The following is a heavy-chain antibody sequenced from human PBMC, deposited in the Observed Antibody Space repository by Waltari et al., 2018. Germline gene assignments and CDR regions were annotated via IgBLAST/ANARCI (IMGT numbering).Heavy chain of an antibody. CDR1: DFTFSSYA. V-gene: IGHV3-30*04. CDR3: ARDYCDRANCHGMDV. D-gene: IGHD3-22*01. Sequence: QVQLVESGGGVVQPAGSLRLSRAASDFTFSSYAMHWVRQAPGKGLEWVAVISYNGRNIYYVDSVKGRFTISRDNSKKTLYMQMNSMTAEDTAVYYCARDYCDRANCHGMDVWGQGTTVTV. J-gene: IGHJ6*02. CDR2: ISYNGRNI.